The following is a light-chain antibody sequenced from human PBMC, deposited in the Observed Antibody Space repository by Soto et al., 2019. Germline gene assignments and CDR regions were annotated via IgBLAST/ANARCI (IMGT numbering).Light chain of an antibody. Sequence: QSVLTQPPSASGTPGQRVTISCSGSSSNIGSNTVNWYQQLPGTAPKLLIYSNNQRPSGVPDRFSGSKSGTSASLAISGLQSEDDADYYCAAWDDSLNGPYVFGPGTKVTVL. CDR3: AAWDDSLNGPYV. J-gene: IGLJ1*01. V-gene: IGLV1-44*01. CDR1: SSNIGSNT. CDR2: SNN.